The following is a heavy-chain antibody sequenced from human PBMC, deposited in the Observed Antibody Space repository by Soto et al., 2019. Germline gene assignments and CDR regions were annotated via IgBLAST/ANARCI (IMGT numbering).Heavy chain of an antibody. CDR2: ISSRSSYI. D-gene: IGHD3-22*01. CDR3: ARGPVDYYDNPTGPYYFDF. CDR1: GFSFSDYN. J-gene: IGHJ4*02. Sequence: EVQLVESGGGLAKTGGSLSLSCVASGFSFSDYNINWVRQAPGRGLEWVASISSRSSYIYYAESVKGRFTISRDNAAKTLNLQMNSLSAEDTAAYYCARGPVDYYDNPTGPYYFDFWGRGTLVSVSS. V-gene: IGHV3-21*01.